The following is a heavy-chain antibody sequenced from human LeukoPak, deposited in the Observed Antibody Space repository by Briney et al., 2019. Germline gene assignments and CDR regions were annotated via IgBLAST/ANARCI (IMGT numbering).Heavy chain of an antibody. D-gene: IGHD1-14*01. V-gene: IGHV4-59*01. J-gene: IGHJ4*02. CDR1: GGSLRSYY. CDR2: IYYSGRI. Sequence: SETLSLTCSVSGGSLRSYYWNWIRQSPGKGLEWIGYIYYSGRINYNPSFKSRVTMSVDTSKNQFSLKLHSVTAADTAMYYCARSLGITSLDYWGQGMLVTVSS. CDR3: ARSLGITSLDY.